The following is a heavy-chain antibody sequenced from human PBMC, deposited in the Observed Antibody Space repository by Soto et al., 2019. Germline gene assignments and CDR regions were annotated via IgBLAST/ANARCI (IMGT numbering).Heavy chain of an antibody. Sequence: TSETLSLTCAVYGGSFSGYYWSWIRQPPGKGLEWIGEINHSGSTNYNPSLKSRVTISVDTSKNQFSLKLSSVTAADTAVYYCARGTDHYYYYMDVWGKGTTVTVSS. V-gene: IGHV4-34*01. D-gene: IGHD2-21*02. CDR2: INHSGST. J-gene: IGHJ6*03. CDR1: GGSFSGYY. CDR3: ARGTDHYYYYMDV.